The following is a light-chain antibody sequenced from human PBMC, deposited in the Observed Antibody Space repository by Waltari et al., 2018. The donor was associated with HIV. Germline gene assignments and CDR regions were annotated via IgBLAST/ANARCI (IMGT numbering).Light chain of an antibody. CDR1: QSVSTY. Sequence: ELVLKQSPATLSLSPGERATPSCRASQSVSTYFAWYQQIPGQPPRLLMYDASKRATGIPARFSGGGSGTDFTLTISSLEPDDFAVYYCQQRNNEGLTFGGGTRVEIK. CDR3: QQRNNEGLT. CDR2: DAS. V-gene: IGKV3-11*01. J-gene: IGKJ4*01.